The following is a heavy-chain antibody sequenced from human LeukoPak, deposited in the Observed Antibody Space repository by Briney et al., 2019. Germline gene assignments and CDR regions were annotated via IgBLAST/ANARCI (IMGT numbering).Heavy chain of an antibody. Sequence: SQTLSLTCAISGDSVSSNSAAWNWIRQSPSRGLEWLGRTYYRSKWYNDYAVSVKSRITINPDTSKNQFSLQLNSVTPEDTAVYYCARDGYNLQYYYYYGMDVWGQGTTVTVFS. CDR2: TYYRSKWYN. CDR3: ARDGYNLQYYYYYGMDV. D-gene: IGHD5-24*01. J-gene: IGHJ6*02. CDR1: GDSVSSNSAA. V-gene: IGHV6-1*01.